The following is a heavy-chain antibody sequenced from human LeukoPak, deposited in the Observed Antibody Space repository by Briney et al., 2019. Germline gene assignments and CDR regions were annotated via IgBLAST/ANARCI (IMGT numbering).Heavy chain of an antibody. CDR1: GFSFSSYG. CDR2: ISSSGSYI. V-gene: IGHV3-21*04. D-gene: IGHD6-19*01. J-gene: IGHJ4*02. Sequence: PGGSLRLSCAASGFSFSSYGINWVRQAPGKGLEWVSSISSSGSYIYYADSVKGRFTISRDNSKNTVYLQMNSLRAEDTAVFYCAKGPLIEVAGTKWDYWGRGTLVIVSS. CDR3: AKGPLIEVAGTKWDY.